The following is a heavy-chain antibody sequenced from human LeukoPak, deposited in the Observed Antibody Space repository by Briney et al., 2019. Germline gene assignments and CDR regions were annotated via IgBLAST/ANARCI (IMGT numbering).Heavy chain of an antibody. D-gene: IGHD2-2*01. CDR3: ARLYDSMVVPADEPPLLLGLHPFDP. CDR1: GYSFTSYW. J-gene: IGHJ5*02. Sequence: GESLKISCKGSGYSFTSYWIGWVRQMPGKGLEWMGIIYPGDSDTRYSPSFQGQVTISADKSISTAYLQWSSLKASDTAMYYCARLYDSMVVPADEPPLLLGLHPFDPWGQGTLVTVSS. V-gene: IGHV5-51*01. CDR2: IYPGDSDT.